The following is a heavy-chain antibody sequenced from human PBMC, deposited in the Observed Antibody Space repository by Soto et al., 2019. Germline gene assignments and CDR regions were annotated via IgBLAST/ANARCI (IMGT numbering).Heavy chain of an antibody. V-gene: IGHV4-59*08. J-gene: IGHJ4*02. CDR2: IYYSGST. D-gene: IGHD6-6*01. Sequence: PSETLSLTCTVSGGSISSYYWSWIRQPPGKGLEWIGYIYYSGSTNYNPSLKSRVTISVDTSKNQFSLKLSSVTAADTAVYYCARYEAARLFDCWGQGTLVTVSS. CDR1: GGSISSYY. CDR3: ARYEAARLFDC.